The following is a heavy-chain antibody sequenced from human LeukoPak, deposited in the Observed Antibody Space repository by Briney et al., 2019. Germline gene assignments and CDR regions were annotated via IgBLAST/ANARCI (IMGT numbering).Heavy chain of an antibody. CDR1: GFTFSSYG. V-gene: IGHV3-30*18. CDR3: AKDLYYYDSSVVNY. D-gene: IGHD3-22*01. CDR2: ISYDGSNK. J-gene: IGHJ4*02. Sequence: PGRSLRLSCAASGFTFSSYGMHWVRQAPGKGLEWGAVISYDGSNKYYADSVKGRFTISRDTSKNTLYLQMNSLRAEDTAVYYCAKDLYYYDSSVVNYWGQGTLVTVSS.